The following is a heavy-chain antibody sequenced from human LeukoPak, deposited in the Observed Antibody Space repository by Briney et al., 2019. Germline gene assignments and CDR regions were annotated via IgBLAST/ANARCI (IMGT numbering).Heavy chain of an antibody. Sequence: SETLSLTCTVSGGSISSYYWSWIRQPPGKGLEWIGYIYYSGSTNYNPSLKSRVTISVDTSKNQFSLKLSSATAADTAVYYCAREYSSGWYLAFDIWGQGTLVTVSS. D-gene: IGHD6-19*01. CDR1: GGSISSYY. CDR3: AREYSSGWYLAFDI. CDR2: IYYSGST. J-gene: IGHJ1*01. V-gene: IGHV4-59*12.